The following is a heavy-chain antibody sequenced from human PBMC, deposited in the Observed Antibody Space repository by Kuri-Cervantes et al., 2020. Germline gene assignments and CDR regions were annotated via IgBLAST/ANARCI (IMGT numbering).Heavy chain of an antibody. J-gene: IGHJ6*02. CDR1: GFTFSSSW. V-gene: IGHV3-52*01. CDR2: IKCDGSEK. Sequence: GESLKISCAASGFTFSSSWMHWVCQAPEKGLEWVADIKCDGSEKYYVDSVKGRLTISRDNAKNSLYLQVNSLRAEDMTVYYCVRRSGYYYGMDVWGQGTTVTVSS. D-gene: IGHD6-19*01. CDR3: VRRSGYYYGMDV.